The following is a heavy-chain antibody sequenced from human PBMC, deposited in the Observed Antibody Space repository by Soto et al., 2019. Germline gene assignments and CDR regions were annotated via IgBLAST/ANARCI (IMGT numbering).Heavy chain of an antibody. D-gene: IGHD3-10*01. CDR1: GGTFSSYA. Sequence: QVQLVQSGAEVKKPESSVKVSCKASGGTFSSYAISCVRQAPGQGLEWMGGIIPIFGTANYAQKFQGRVTITADESTSTAYMELSSLRYEDTAVYYCAREMMVRGVNDAFDIWGQGTMVTVSS. CDR2: IIPIFGTA. CDR3: AREMMVRGVNDAFDI. J-gene: IGHJ3*02. V-gene: IGHV1-69*01.